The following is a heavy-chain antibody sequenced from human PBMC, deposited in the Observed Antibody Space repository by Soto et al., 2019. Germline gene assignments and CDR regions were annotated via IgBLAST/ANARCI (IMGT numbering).Heavy chain of an antibody. V-gene: IGHV4-31*03. D-gene: IGHD3-10*01. J-gene: IGHJ5*02. CDR2: IYYSGST. CDR3: ARASPTAVQGVIVGGVDP. Sequence: QVQLQESGPGLVKPSQTLSLTCTVSGGSISSGGYYWSWIRQHPGKGLEWIGYIYYSGSTYYNPSLQSRVTISVDTSKNQFSLKLSSVTAADTAVYYCARASPTAVQGVIVGGVDPWGQGTLVTVSS. CDR1: GGSISSGGYY.